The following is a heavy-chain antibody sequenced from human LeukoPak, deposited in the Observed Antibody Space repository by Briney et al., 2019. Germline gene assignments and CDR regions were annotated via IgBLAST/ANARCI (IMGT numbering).Heavy chain of an antibody. D-gene: IGHD3-10*01. CDR3: SRESRGDRDY. J-gene: IGHJ4*02. CDR1: GGSISSYF. V-gene: IGHV4-59*01. Sequence: SSETVSLTCSVSGGSISSYFWSWIRQPPGKGLEWIGFIYYSGSTNYNPSLKSRVTISVDTSKNQFSLQLTSVTAADTAVYYCSRESRGDRDYWGQGTLVTVSS. CDR2: IYYSGST.